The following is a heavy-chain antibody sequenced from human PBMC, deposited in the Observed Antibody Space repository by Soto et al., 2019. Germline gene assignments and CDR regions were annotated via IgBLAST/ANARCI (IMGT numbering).Heavy chain of an antibody. CDR3: SRRAPEGFDP. V-gene: IGHV4-39*02. CDR2: IDYRGTT. J-gene: IGHJ5*02. CDR1: GASISSSSYF. Sequence: PSETLSLTCTVSGASISSSSYFWAWIRRTPGKGLEWIAGIDYRGTTYKNPSLKSRVTISLDTSKNNFSLNLVSVTAADTALYYCSRRAPEGFDPWGQGTLVTVSS.